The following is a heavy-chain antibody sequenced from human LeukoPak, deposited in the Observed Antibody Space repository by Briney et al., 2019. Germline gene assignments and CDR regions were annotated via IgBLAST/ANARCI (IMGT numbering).Heavy chain of an antibody. J-gene: IGHJ4*02. CDR1: GYTFTSYG. Sequence: ASVKVSCKASGYTFTSYGVSWVRQAPGQGLEWMGWISAHNGNTNYAQKLQGRVTMTTDTSTSTAYMELRSLRSDDTAVYYCARDTNAGHSSGLIDYWGQGTLATVSS. CDR3: ARDTNAGHSSGLIDY. CDR2: ISAHNGNT. D-gene: IGHD6-19*01. V-gene: IGHV1-18*01.